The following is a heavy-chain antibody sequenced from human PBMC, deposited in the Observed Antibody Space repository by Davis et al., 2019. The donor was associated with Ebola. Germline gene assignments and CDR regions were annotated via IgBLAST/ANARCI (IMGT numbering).Heavy chain of an antibody. CDR3: AREPIAMAGYYFDY. Sequence: AASVKVSCKASGYTFTSYAMHWVRQAPGQRLEWMGWINAGNGNTKYSQKFQGRVTITRDTSASTAYMELSSLRSEDTAVYYCAREPIAMAGYYFDYWGQETLVTVSS. CDR2: INAGNGNT. D-gene: IGHD6-19*01. J-gene: IGHJ4*02. CDR1: GYTFTSYA. V-gene: IGHV1-3*01.